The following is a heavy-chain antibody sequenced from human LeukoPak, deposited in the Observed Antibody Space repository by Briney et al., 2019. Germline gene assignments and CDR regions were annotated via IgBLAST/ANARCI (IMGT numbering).Heavy chain of an antibody. CDR2: ISGSGVTT. J-gene: IGHJ4*02. CDR3: ARDSLPMAVTGPFDH. Sequence: GGSLRLSCAASGFTFSSYVMSWVRQAPGKGLEWVSAISGSGVTTHYTDSVKARFTISRDNSKNTLYLQMNSLRAEDTAVYYCARDSLPMAVTGPFDHWGQGALVTVSS. CDR1: GFTFSSYV. D-gene: IGHD6-19*01. V-gene: IGHV3-23*01.